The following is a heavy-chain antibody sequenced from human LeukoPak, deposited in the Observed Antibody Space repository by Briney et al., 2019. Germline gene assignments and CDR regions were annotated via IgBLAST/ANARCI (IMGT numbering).Heavy chain of an antibody. J-gene: IGHJ4*02. CDR3: ANLPAAIPFDY. Sequence: PGGSLRLSCAASGFTFDDYAMHWVRQAPGKGLEWVSLISGDGGSTYYADSVKGRFTISRDNAKNSLYLQMNSLRAEDTAVYYCANLPAAIPFDYWGQGTLVTVSS. D-gene: IGHD2-2*02. CDR1: GFTFDDYA. V-gene: IGHV3-43*02. CDR2: ISGDGGST.